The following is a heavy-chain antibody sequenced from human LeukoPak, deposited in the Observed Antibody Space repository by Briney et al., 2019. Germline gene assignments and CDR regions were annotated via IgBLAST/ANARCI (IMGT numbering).Heavy chain of an antibody. J-gene: IGHJ4*02. CDR1: GFSFTDYP. CDR3: GKDQSSQWLVAPADY. Sequence: GGSLRLSCATSGFSFTDYPMNWVRQAPGKGLEWVSNIRTSAEGANYAYYADSVKGRVTISRDNSKNTLYLQMNSLRADDTAVYYCGKDQSSQWLVAPADYWGQGALVTVSS. CDR2: IRTSAEGA. D-gene: IGHD6-19*01. V-gene: IGHV3-23*01.